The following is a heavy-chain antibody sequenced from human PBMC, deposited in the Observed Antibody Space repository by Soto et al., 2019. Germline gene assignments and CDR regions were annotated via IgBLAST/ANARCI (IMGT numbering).Heavy chain of an antibody. Sequence: QVQLVQSGAEVKKPGASVKVSCKASGYTFTSYGISWVRQAPGQGLEWMGWISAYNGNTNYAQKLQGRVTMTTDTSTSPAYMELRSLRSDATAVYYCARDDIVVVVAALGHFDIWGKGTMVTVSS. CDR1: GYTFTSYG. J-gene: IGHJ3*02. D-gene: IGHD2-15*01. V-gene: IGHV1-18*01. CDR2: ISAYNGNT. CDR3: ARDDIVVVVAALGHFDI.